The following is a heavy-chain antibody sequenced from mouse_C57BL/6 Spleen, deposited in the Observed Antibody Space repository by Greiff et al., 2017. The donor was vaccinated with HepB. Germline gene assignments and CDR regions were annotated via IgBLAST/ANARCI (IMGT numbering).Heavy chain of an antibody. CDR1: GYTFTSYW. Sequence: QVQLQQPGAELVRPGSSVKLSCKASGYTFTSYWMDWVKQRPGQGLEWIGNIYPSDSETHYNQKFKDKATLTVDKSSSTAYMKLSSLTSEDSAVYYCAAGVPRAYWGQGTLVTVSA. CDR3: AAGVPRAY. J-gene: IGHJ3*01. CDR2: IYPSDSET. V-gene: IGHV1-61*01. D-gene: IGHD4-1*01.